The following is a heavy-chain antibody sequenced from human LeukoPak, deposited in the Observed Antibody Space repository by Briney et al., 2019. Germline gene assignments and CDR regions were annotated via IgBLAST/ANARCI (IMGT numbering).Heavy chain of an antibody. CDR3: ARVVYYDSSGYYNLRGDYFDY. CDR2: INPNSGGT. Sequence: ASVKVSCKASGGTFSSYAISWVRQAPGQGLEWMGWINPNSGGTNYAQKFQGRVTMTRDTSISTAYMELSRLRSDDTAVYYCARVVYYDSSGYYNLRGDYFDYWGQGTLVTVSS. J-gene: IGHJ4*02. CDR1: GGTFSSYA. D-gene: IGHD3-22*01. V-gene: IGHV1-2*02.